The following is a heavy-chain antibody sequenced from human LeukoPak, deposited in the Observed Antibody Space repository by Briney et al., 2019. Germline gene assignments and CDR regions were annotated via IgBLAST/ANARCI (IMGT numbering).Heavy chain of an antibody. CDR3: ARDWGTFRPGEGSAFDM. D-gene: IGHD3-16*01. CDR1: GGSISSSAYS. CDR2: IFHSGST. J-gene: IGHJ3*02. V-gene: IGHV4-30-2*01. Sequence: SETLSLTCAVSGGSISSSAYSWSWIRQPPGKGLEWIGCIFHSGSTYYNPSLKSRVSISVDSSKNQFSLKLSSVTAADTAVYYCARDWGTFRPGEGSAFDMWGQGTMVTVSS.